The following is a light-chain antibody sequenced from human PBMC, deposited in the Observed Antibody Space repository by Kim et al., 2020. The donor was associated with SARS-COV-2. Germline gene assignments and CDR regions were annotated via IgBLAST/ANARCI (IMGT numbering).Light chain of an antibody. Sequence: SSGEETTTTCSAGRGGSSSNLAGYQQKPGRAASILIYGAASRATGIPDRISGSGSGTDFTPTISRLEPEDFAVYYCQQYGSTRRTFGQGTKVDIK. J-gene: IGKJ1*01. CDR3: QQYGSTRRT. CDR1: RGGSSSN. CDR2: GAA. V-gene: IGKV3-20*01.